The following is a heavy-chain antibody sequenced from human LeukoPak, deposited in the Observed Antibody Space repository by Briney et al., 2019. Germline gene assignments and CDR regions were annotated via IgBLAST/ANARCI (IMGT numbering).Heavy chain of an antibody. CDR3: ARGRRPVYYYDSSGYYYNDY. V-gene: IGHV4-34*01. Sequence: SETLSLTCAVYGGSFSGYYWSWIRQPPGKGLEWIGEINHSGSTNYNPSLKSRVTISVDTSKNQFSLKLSSVTASDTAVYYCARGRRPVYYYDSSGYYYNDYWGQGPLVPVSS. CDR1: GGSFSGYY. CDR2: INHSGST. D-gene: IGHD3-22*01. J-gene: IGHJ4*02.